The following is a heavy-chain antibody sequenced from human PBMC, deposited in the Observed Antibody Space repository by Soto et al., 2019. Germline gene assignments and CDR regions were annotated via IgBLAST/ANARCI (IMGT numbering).Heavy chain of an antibody. V-gene: IGHV4-39*01. D-gene: IGHD3-10*01. CDR2: IYYSGST. Sequence: SETLSLTCTVSGGSISSSGYYWGWIRQPPGKGLEWIGSIYYSGSTYYNPSLKSRVTISVDTSKNQFSLKLSSVTAADTAVYYCARLRFGELSNPLFDYGGQGTLVTVSS. CDR3: ARLRFGELSNPLFDY. J-gene: IGHJ4*02. CDR1: GGSISSSGYY.